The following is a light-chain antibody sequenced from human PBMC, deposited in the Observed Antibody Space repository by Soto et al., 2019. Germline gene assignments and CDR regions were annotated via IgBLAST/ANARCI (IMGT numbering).Light chain of an antibody. Sequence: DIQLTQSPFSLSASVGDRVTITCRASQTTIIYLNWYQQKPGEVPKLLIYRASNLQSGVPSRFSGSGSGTDFTLTISSLQPEDSAIYYCQQSYTHPTFGQGTKVDIK. CDR2: RAS. J-gene: IGKJ1*01. V-gene: IGKV1-39*01. CDR3: QQSYTHPT. CDR1: QTTIIY.